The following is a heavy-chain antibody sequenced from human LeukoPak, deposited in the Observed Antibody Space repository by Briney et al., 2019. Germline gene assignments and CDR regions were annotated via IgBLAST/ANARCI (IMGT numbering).Heavy chain of an antibody. CDR3: AKVRDMEWVAVAGYFDY. V-gene: IGHV3-30*02. Sequence: QPGGSLRLSCAASGFTFSSYGMHWVRQAPGKGLEWVAFIRFDGSNKYYADPVKGRFTVSRDNSKNTLYLQMNSLRAEDTAVYYCAKVRDMEWVAVAGYFDYWGQGTLVAVPS. J-gene: IGHJ4*02. D-gene: IGHD6-19*01. CDR1: GFTFSSYG. CDR2: IRFDGSNK.